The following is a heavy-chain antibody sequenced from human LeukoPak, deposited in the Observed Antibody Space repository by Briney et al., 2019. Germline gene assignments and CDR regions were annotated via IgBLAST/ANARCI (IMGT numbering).Heavy chain of an antibody. V-gene: IGHV4-4*02. CDR2: IYHSGST. CDR1: GGSISSSNW. J-gene: IGHJ4*02. D-gene: IGHD3-22*01. CDR3: AWSSGYYRRYFDY. Sequence: SETLSLTCAVSGGSISSSNWWSWVRPPPGKGLEWIGEIYHSGSTNYNPSLKSRVTISVDKSKNQFFLKLSSVTAADTAVYYCAWSSGYYRRYFDYWGQGTLVTVSS.